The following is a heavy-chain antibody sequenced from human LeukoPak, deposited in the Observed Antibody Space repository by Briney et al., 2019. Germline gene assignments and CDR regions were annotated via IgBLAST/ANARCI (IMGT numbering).Heavy chain of an antibody. Sequence: SGGSLRPSCAASGFTFTSYAMSWVRQAPGKGLEWVPAISGSGGSTYYADSVKGRFTISRDNSKNTLYLQMNSLRAEDTAVYYCAKNRTTVRRTYYFDYWGQGTLVTVSS. V-gene: IGHV3-23*01. J-gene: IGHJ4*02. CDR3: AKNRTTVRRTYYFDY. CDR2: ISGSGGST. D-gene: IGHD3-10*01. CDR1: GFTFTSYA.